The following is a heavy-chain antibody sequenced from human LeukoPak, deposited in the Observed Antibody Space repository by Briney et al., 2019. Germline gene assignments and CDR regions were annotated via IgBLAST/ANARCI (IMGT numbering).Heavy chain of an antibody. CDR2: INHSGST. J-gene: IGHJ4*02. D-gene: IGHD1-26*01. V-gene: IGHV4-34*01. CDR1: GGSFSGYY. Sequence: SETLSLTCAVYGGSFSGYYWSWIRQPPGKGLEWIGEINHSGSTNYNPSLKSRVTISVDTSKNQFSLKLSSVTAADTAVYYCARGEWDLLFDYWGQGTLVTVSS. CDR3: ARGEWDLLFDY.